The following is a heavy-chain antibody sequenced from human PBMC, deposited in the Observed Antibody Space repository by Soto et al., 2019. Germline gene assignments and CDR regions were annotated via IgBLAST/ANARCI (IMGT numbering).Heavy chain of an antibody. J-gene: IGHJ4*02. CDR2: IYYSGST. Sequence: SETLSLTCTVSGGSISSSSYYWGWIRQPPGKGLEWIGSIYYSGSTYYNPSLKSRVTISVDTSKNQFSLKLSSVTAADTAVYYCARHQPAEWFGELLSPIDYWGQGTLVTVSS. V-gene: IGHV4-39*01. CDR1: GGSISSSSYY. CDR3: ARHQPAEWFGELLSPIDY. D-gene: IGHD3-10*01.